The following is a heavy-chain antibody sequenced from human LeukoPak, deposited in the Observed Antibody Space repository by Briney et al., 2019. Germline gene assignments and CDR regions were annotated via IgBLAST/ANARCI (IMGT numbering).Heavy chain of an antibody. J-gene: IGHJ1*01. CDR1: GFTFSSYW. D-gene: IGHD2-15*01. CDR2: INSDGSST. CDR3: ASGYCSGGSCYLEYFQH. V-gene: IGHV3-74*01. Sequence: GGSLRLSCAASGFTFSSYWMHWVRQAPGKGLVWVSRINSDGSSTSYADSVKGRFTISRDNAKNTLYLQMNSLRAEDTAVYYCASGYCSGGSCYLEYFQHWGQGTLVTLSS.